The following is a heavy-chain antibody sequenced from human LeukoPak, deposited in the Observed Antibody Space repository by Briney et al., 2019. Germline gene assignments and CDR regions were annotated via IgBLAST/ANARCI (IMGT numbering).Heavy chain of an antibody. CDR2: IKQDGSEK. D-gene: IGHD3-22*01. V-gene: IGHV3-7*01. Sequence: PGGSLRLSCAASGFTFSSYWMSWVRQAPGKGLEWVANIKQDGSEKYYVDSVKGRFTISRDNAKNSLYLQMNSLRAEDTAVYYCARVVYYDSSGRRAPSIDYWGQGTLVTVSS. J-gene: IGHJ4*02. CDR3: ARVVYYDSSGRRAPSIDY. CDR1: GFTFSSYW.